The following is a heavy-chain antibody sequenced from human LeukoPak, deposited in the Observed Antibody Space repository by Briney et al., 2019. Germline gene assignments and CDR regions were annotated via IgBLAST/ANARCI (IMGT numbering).Heavy chain of an antibody. Sequence: GGSLRLSCAASGFPFSRYSMNWVRQAPGEGPEWVSSITSSSSNKDYVDSVKGRFTVSRDNAKNSLYLQMNSLRAEDTAVYYCAREGDYGDYVWGYYYYMDVWGKGTTVTISS. J-gene: IGHJ6*03. CDR2: ITSSSSNK. D-gene: IGHD4-17*01. CDR3: AREGDYGDYVWGYYYYMDV. V-gene: IGHV3-21*01. CDR1: GFPFSRYS.